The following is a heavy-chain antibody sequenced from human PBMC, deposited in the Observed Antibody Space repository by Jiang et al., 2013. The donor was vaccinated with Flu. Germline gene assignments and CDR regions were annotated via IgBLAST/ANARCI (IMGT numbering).Heavy chain of an antibody. CDR2: IYWDDDK. D-gene: IGHD2-15*01. V-gene: IGHV2-5*02. Sequence: KPTQTLTLTCTFSGFSLSTSGVGVGWIRQPPGKALEWLALIYWDDDKRYSPSLKSRLTITKDTSKNQVVLTMTNMDPVDTATYYCAHRRGGYCSGGSCYSDYWGQGTLVTVSS. J-gene: IGHJ4*02. CDR1: GFSLSTSGVG. CDR3: AHRRGGYCSGGSCYSDY.